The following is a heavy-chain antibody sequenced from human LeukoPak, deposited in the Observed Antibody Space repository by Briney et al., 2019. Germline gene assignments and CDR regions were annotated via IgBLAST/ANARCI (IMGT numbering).Heavy chain of an antibody. Sequence: GGSLRLSCAASGFMFSSNWMSWVRLAPGKGLEWVSAISGSGGSTYYADSVKGRFTISRDNSKNTLYLQMNSLRAEDTAVYYCAKESSSWYDYWGQGTLVTVSS. CDR1: GFMFSSNW. D-gene: IGHD6-13*01. CDR2: ISGSGGST. J-gene: IGHJ4*02. CDR3: AKESSSWYDY. V-gene: IGHV3-23*01.